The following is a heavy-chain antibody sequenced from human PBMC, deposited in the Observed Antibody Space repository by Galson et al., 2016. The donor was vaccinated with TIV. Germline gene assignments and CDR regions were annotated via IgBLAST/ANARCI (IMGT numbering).Heavy chain of an antibody. V-gene: IGHV3-49*04. D-gene: IGHD3-10*01. CDR1: GFMFGDYG. J-gene: IGHJ4*02. CDR3: SRTHLMDVIIIPKYFDY. Sequence: SLRLSCAGSGFMFGDYGMSWVRQAPGKGLEWVGLIRNKLYGGTTEYAASVKGRFTISRDDSKRIAYLQMDRLKTEDTAVYYCSRTHLMDVIIIPKYFDYWGQGTLLTVSS. CDR2: IRNKLYGGTT.